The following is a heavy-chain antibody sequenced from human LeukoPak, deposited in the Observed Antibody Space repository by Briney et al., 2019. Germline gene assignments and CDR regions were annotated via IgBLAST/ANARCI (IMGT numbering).Heavy chain of an antibody. V-gene: IGHV1-8*02. J-gene: IGHJ4*02. Sequence: ASVKVSCKASGYTITTHDINWERHPPGQGLELMGWMNPNSGNTGFAQKFQGRVTITRNTSISTAYLELSSLRSEDTAVYYCARLVNQFDYVTGRFDYWGQGTLVTVSS. CDR3: ARLVNQFDYVTGRFDY. D-gene: IGHD4-17*01. CDR2: MNPNSGNT. CDR1: GYTITTHD.